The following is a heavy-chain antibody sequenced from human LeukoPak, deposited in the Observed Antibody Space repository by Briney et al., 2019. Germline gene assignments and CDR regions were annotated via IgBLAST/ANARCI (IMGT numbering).Heavy chain of an antibody. CDR1: GFTFSSYS. Sequence: GGSLRLSCAASGFTFSSYSMNWVRQAPGKGLEWVSSISSSSSYIYYADSVKGRFTISRDISKNTLYLQMNSLRAEDTAVYYCAKDLYNSGWEAFDYWGQGALVTVSS. V-gene: IGHV3-21*04. CDR2: ISSSSSYI. D-gene: IGHD6-19*01. CDR3: AKDLYNSGWEAFDY. J-gene: IGHJ4*02.